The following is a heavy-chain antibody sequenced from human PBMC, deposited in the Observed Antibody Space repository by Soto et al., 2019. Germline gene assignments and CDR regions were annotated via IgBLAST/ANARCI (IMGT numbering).Heavy chain of an antibody. CDR2: ISSSSSYI. Sequence: ESGGGLVKPGGSLRLSCAASGFTFSSYSMNWVRQAPGKGLEWVSSISSSSSYIYYADSVKGRFTISRDNAKNSLYLQMNSLRAEDTAVYYCARDYYDSSGYTTGDYWGQGTLVTVSS. D-gene: IGHD3-22*01. CDR1: GFTFSSYS. J-gene: IGHJ4*02. V-gene: IGHV3-21*01. CDR3: ARDYYDSSGYTTGDY.